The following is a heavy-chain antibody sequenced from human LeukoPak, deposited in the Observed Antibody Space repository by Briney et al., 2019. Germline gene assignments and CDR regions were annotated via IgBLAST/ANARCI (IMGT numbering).Heavy chain of an antibody. Sequence: SETLSLTCTVSGGSINSYFLTWIRQPPGERLEWIGFARSSGGTNYNPSLKSRVTILVDTSKNQFSLKLNSVTAADTAVYYCATSYGSYVVDYWGQGTLVIASS. J-gene: IGHJ4*02. CDR2: ARSSGGT. CDR3: ATSYGSYVVDY. D-gene: IGHD2-15*01. V-gene: IGHV4-59*01. CDR1: GGSINSYF.